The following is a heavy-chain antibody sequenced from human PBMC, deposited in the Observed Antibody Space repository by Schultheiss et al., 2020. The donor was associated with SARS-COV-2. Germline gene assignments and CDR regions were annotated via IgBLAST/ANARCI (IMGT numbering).Heavy chain of an antibody. CDR2: IKQDGSEK. Sequence: GGSLRLSCAASGFTFSSYWMSWVRQAPGKGLEWVANIKQDGSEKYYVDSVKGRFTISRDNAKNSLYLQMNSLRAEDTAVYYCARLSGLVGAASKNYYYYGMDVWGQGTTVTVSS. V-gene: IGHV3-7*05. CDR3: ARLSGLVGAASKNYYYYGMDV. J-gene: IGHJ6*02. CDR1: GFTFSSYW. D-gene: IGHD1-26*01.